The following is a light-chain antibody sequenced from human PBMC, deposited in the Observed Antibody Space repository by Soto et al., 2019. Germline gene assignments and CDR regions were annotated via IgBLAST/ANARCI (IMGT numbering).Light chain of an antibody. J-gene: IGKJ1*01. CDR3: QHYNNWPPAT. V-gene: IGKV3-15*01. CDR2: RAS. Sequence: EIVMTQSPATLSVSPGERATLSCRASQGVSSKLAWYQQKPGQAPRLLIYRASTRATDIPARFSGSGSGTEFTLTISSLQSEDFAVYYCQHYNNWPPATFGQGTKVDIK. CDR1: QGVSSK.